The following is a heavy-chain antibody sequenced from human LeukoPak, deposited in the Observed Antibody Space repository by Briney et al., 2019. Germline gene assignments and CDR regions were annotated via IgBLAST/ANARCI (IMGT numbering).Heavy chain of an antibody. CDR3: ARELLKSSLQYYYGSGSSGY. CDR1: GYTFTGYY. Sequence: ASVKVSCKASGYTFTGYYMHWVRQAPGQGLEWMGWINPNSGGTNYARKFQGRVTMTRDTSISTAYMELSRLGSDDTAVYYCARELLKSSLQYYYGSGSSGYWGQGTLVTVSS. J-gene: IGHJ4*02. CDR2: INPNSGGT. D-gene: IGHD3-10*01. V-gene: IGHV1-2*02.